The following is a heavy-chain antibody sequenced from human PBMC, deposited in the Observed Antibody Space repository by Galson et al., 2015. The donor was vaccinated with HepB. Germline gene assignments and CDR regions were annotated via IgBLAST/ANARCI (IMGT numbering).Heavy chain of an antibody. V-gene: IGHV3-30-3*01. CDR3: ARGPAFTSSARFLFDY. Sequence: SLRLSCAASGFTFSSYAIHWVRQAPGKGLEWVAVISYDGTNKYYADSVKGRFTISRDNSKNTLYLQMNSLRAEDTGVYYCARGPAFTSSARFLFDYWGQGTLVTVSS. D-gene: IGHD2-2*01. CDR1: GFTFSSYA. J-gene: IGHJ4*02. CDR2: ISYDGTNK.